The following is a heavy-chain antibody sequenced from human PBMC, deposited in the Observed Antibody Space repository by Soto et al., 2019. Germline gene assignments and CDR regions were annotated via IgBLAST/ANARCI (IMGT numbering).Heavy chain of an antibody. CDR3: ATGEAAADLDY. Sequence: GASVKVSCKASGYTFTSYDINWVRQATGQGLEWMGWMNPNTGDTGYAQKFQGRVTMTEDTSTDTAYMELSSLRSEDTAVYYCATGEAAADLDYWGQGTLVTVS. CDR1: GYTFTSYD. D-gene: IGHD6-13*01. V-gene: IGHV1-8*01. J-gene: IGHJ4*02. CDR2: MNPNTGDT.